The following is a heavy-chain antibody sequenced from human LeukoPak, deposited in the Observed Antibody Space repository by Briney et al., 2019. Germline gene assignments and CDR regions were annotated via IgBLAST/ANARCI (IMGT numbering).Heavy chain of an antibody. CDR1: GFTFSSYA. CDR3: ARGLDYDPTPFDI. CDR2: ISGSGGST. D-gene: IGHD3-3*01. V-gene: IGHV3-23*01. Sequence: GGSLRLSCAASGFTFSSYAMSWVRQAPGKGLEWVSAISGSGGSTYYADSVKGRFTISRDNSKNTLYLQMNSLRAEDTAVYYCARGLDYDPTPFDIWGQGTMVTVSS. J-gene: IGHJ3*02.